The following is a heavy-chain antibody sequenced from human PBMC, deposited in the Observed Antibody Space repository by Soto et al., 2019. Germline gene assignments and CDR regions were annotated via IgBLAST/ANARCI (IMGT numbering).Heavy chain of an antibody. Sequence: EVQLLESGGGLVQPEGSLRLSCAASGFTFTSYAMGWVRQAAGKGLEWASGISSGGSTYYADSVRGRFTISRDNSKDTLSLQMTSLRAEDTAVYYCAKRRGAGGHFDYWGQGALVTVSS. J-gene: IGHJ4*02. CDR3: AKRRGAGGHFDY. CDR2: ISSGGST. V-gene: IGHV3-23*01. D-gene: IGHD2-15*01. CDR1: GFTFTSYA.